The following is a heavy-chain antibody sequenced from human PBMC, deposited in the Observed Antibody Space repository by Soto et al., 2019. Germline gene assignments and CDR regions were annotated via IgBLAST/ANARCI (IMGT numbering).Heavy chain of an antibody. CDR3: ARQGKIAAAGTYWFDP. CDR2: IDPGDSNT. J-gene: IGHJ5*02. CDR1: GYSFTNYW. V-gene: IGHV5-10-1*01. Sequence: GESLKISCKGSGYSFTNYWISWVRQMPGKGLEWMGRIDPGDSNTNYSPSFQGHVTISADKSISTAYLQWSSLRASDTAIYYCARQGKIAAAGTYWFDPWGQGTLVTVS. D-gene: IGHD6-13*01.